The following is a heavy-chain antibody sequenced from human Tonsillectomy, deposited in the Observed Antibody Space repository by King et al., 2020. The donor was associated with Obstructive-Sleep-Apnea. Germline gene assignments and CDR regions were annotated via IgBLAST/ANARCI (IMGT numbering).Heavy chain of an antibody. D-gene: IGHD3-22*01. CDR2: IFYSGST. CDR3: AGLSYDSSGYPYGMDV. V-gene: IGHV4-59*08. CDR1: GDSISSYY. J-gene: IGHJ6*02. Sequence: VPLQESGPGLVKPSETLSLTCTVSGDSISSYYWSWIRQPPGKGLEWLGYIFYSGSTNYNPSLKSRVTISVDTSKNQFSLKLSSVTAADTAVYYCAGLSYDSSGYPYGMDVWGQGTTVIVSS.